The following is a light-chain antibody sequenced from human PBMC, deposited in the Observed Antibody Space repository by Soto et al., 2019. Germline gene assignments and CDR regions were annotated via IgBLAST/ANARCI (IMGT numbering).Light chain of an antibody. CDR2: DAS. V-gene: IGKV3D-20*02. CDR3: QQRSNWPPVT. J-gene: IGKJ5*01. Sequence: EIVLTQPPGTLSLSPGERATLSCRASQSVSSSYLAWYQQKPGQAPRLLIYDASNRATGIPARFSGSGSGTDFTLTISSLEPEDFAVYYCQQRSNWPPVTFGQGTRLENK. CDR1: QSVSSSY.